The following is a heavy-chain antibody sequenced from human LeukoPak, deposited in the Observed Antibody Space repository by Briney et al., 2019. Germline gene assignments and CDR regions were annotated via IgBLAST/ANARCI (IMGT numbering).Heavy chain of an antibody. V-gene: IGHV3-7*01. CDR2: IKQDGSEK. D-gene: IGHD3-3*01. CDR3: ARIYDFWSGPIYYFDY. Sequence: PGGSLRLSCAASGFTFSSYWMSWVRQAPGKGLEWVANIKQDGSEKYYVDSVKGRFTISRDNAKNSLYLQMNSLRAEDTAVYYCARIYDFWSGPIYYFDYWGQGTLVTVPS. CDR1: GFTFSSYW. J-gene: IGHJ4*02.